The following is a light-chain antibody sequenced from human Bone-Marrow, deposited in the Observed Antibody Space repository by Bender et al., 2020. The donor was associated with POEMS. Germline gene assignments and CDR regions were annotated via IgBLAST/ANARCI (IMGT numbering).Light chain of an antibody. CDR2: DIT. Sequence: QSALTQPASLSGSPGQSITISCTGDSSDVGGYKFVSWYQQHPGKAPKLLIYDITHRPSGISNRFSGSKSDKSASLTISGLQAEDEAVYYCSSFIGTSTTWVFGGGTKLTVL. CDR3: SSFIGTSTTWV. V-gene: IGLV2-14*01. CDR1: SSDVGGYKF. J-gene: IGLJ3*02.